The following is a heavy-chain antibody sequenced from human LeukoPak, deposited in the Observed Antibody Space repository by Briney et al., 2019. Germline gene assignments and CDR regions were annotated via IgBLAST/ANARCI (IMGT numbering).Heavy chain of an antibody. CDR2: IYYSGST. V-gene: IGHV4-39*07. D-gene: IGHD3-16*02. J-gene: IGHJ1*01. CDR3: ASCGTYDYVWGSYRYREYFQH. Sequence: SETLSLTCTVSGGSISSSSYYWGWIRQPPGKGLEWIGSIYYSGSTYYNPSLKSRVTISVDTSKNQFSLKLSSVTAADTAVYYCASCGTYDYVWGSYRYREYFQHWGQGTLVTVSS. CDR1: GGSISSSSYY.